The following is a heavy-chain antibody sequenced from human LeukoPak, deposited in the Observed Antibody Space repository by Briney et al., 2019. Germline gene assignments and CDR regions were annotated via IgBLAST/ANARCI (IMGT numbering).Heavy chain of an antibody. CDR2: IRYDGSNK. D-gene: IGHD3-22*01. CDR3: AKWASSGYYFHH. Sequence: GSLRLSCAASGFTFSTHGMHWVRQAPGKGLEWVAFIRYDGSNKYYADSVKGRFTISRDNSKNTLYLQINSLRAEDTAVYYCAKWASSGYYFHHWGQETLVTVSS. V-gene: IGHV3-30*02. J-gene: IGHJ1*01. CDR1: GFTFSTHG.